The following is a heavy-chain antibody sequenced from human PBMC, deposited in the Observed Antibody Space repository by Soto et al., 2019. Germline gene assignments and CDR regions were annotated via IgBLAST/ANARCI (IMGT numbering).Heavy chain of an antibody. CDR1: GYTFSTYD. CDR2: MNPNSGDT. Sequence: QVQLVQSGAEVKKPGASVKVSCKASGYTFSTYDINWVRQAPGQGLEWMGWMNPNSGDTGYAQKFLGRVTMTRDSSIRTVYMELRSLSSEDTAVYYCARVNYYGSGSYEDFFYYYGLDVWGQGTTVTVSS. V-gene: IGHV1-8*01. D-gene: IGHD3-10*01. J-gene: IGHJ6*02. CDR3: ARVNYYGSGSYEDFFYYYGLDV.